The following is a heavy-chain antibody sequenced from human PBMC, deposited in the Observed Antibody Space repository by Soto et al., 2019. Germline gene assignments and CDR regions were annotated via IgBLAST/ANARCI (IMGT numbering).Heavy chain of an antibody. CDR2: IYYSGST. Sequence: QVLLRESGPGLVKPSETLSLTCTVSGGSISTYYWSWIRQPPGRRLEWIGNIYYSGSTSYNPSLKSRVTMSVDTSNNQFSLRLSSVTAADTAVYYCARGAISPGWFDPWGQGTLVTVSS. J-gene: IGHJ5*02. CDR3: ARGAISPGWFDP. V-gene: IGHV4-59*01. D-gene: IGHD2-2*02. CDR1: GGSISTYY.